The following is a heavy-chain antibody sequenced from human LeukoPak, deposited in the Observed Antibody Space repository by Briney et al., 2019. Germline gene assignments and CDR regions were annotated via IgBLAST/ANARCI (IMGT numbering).Heavy chain of an antibody. CDR1: GFTVSSNY. CDR3: AREETAMVIGDYYYGMDV. Sequence: GGSLRLSCAASGFTVSSNYMSWVRQAPGKGLEWVSVIYSGGSTYYADSVKGRFTISRDNSKNTLYLQMNSLRAEDTAVHYCAREETAMVIGDYYYGMDVWGQGTTVTVSS. CDR2: IYSGGST. V-gene: IGHV3-66*01. J-gene: IGHJ6*02. D-gene: IGHD5-18*01.